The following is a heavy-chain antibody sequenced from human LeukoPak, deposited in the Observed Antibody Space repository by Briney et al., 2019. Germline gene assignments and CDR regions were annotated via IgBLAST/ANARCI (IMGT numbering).Heavy chain of an antibody. D-gene: IGHD5-18*01. J-gene: IGHJ4*02. V-gene: IGHV5-51*01. CDR2: IYPGDSDT. CDR3: ARRHSSYGRIYDEYYFDY. CDR1: GYSFTSYW. Sequence: KGGESLKISCKGSGYSFTSYWIGWVRQMPGKGLEWMGIIYPGDSDTRYSPSFQGQVTISADKSISTAYLQWSSLKASDTAMYYCARRHSSYGRIYDEYYFDYWGQGTLVTVSS.